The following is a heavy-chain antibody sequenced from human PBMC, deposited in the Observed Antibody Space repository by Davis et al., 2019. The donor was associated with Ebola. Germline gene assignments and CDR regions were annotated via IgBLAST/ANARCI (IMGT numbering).Heavy chain of an antibody. J-gene: IGHJ4*02. D-gene: IGHD1-26*01. CDR2: TRNRGNSYTT. Sequence: GESLKISCAASGFTFTDHYIDWVRQAPGKGLEWVGRTRNRGNSYTTEFAATVQGRFSSSRDDSQNSLYLQMNNLKTEDTAVYYCCRVQGRSVGQDYIDYWGQGTLVTVSS. CDR1: GFTFTDHY. V-gene: IGHV3-72*01. CDR3: CRVQGRSVGQDYIDY.